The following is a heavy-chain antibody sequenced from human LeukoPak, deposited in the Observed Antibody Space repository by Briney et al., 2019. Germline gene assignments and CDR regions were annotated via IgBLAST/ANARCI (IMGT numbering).Heavy chain of an antibody. D-gene: IGHD2-21*02. V-gene: IGHV4-31*03. J-gene: IGHJ6*02. Sequence: PSQTLSLTCTVSGGSISSGGSYWSWIRQHPGKGLEWIGYISYSGSTYYNPSLKSRVTISVDTSKNQFSLKLSSVTAADTAVYYCARGGVTPYYYYGMDVWGQGTTVTVSS. CDR2: ISYSGST. CDR1: GGSISSGGSY. CDR3: ARGGVTPYYYYGMDV.